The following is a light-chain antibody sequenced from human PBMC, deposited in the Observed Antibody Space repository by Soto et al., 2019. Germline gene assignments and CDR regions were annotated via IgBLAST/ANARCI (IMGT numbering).Light chain of an antibody. Sequence: QSALTQPASVSGSPGQSITISCTGTSSDVGSYNFVSWFQHHPGKVPKLMIYEVSKRPSGVSNRFSGSKSGNTASLTISGLQAEDEADYHCCSYAGSTTFYVFGTGTKVTVL. CDR1: SSDVGSYNF. J-gene: IGLJ1*01. V-gene: IGLV2-23*02. CDR2: EVS. CDR3: CSYAGSTTFYV.